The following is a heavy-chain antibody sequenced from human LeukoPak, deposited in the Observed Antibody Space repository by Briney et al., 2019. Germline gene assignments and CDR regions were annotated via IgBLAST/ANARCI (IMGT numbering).Heavy chain of an antibody. CDR1: GFTFSSYW. V-gene: IGHV3-74*01. Sequence: QPGGSLRLSCAASGFTFSSYWMHCVRQAPGKGLMWVSRINSEGSSISYADSVKGRFTISRDNAKNTLYLQMSSLRAEDTAVYYCARERGTSFEYGGQGTLVTVPS. CDR2: INSEGSSI. D-gene: IGHD5-12*01. CDR3: ARERGTSFEY. J-gene: IGHJ4*02.